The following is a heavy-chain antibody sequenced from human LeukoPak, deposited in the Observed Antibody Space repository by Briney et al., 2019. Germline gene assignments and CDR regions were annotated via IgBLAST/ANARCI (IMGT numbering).Heavy chain of an antibody. CDR2: IYYSGST. CDR1: GGSISSGDYY. CDR3: ASEQGDILAGVIDY. Sequence: SQTLSLTCTVSGGSISSGDYYWSWIRQPPGKGLEWIGHIYYSGSTYYNPSLKSRVTISVDTSKNQFSLKLSSVTAADTAVYYCASEQGDILAGVIDYWGQGTLVTVSS. D-gene: IGHD3-9*01. J-gene: IGHJ4*02. V-gene: IGHV4-30-4*01.